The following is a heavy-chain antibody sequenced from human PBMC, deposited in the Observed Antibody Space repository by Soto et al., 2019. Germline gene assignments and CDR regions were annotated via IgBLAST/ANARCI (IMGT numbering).Heavy chain of an antibody. D-gene: IGHD2-2*01. J-gene: IGHJ6*03. CDR2: ISYDGSNK. V-gene: IGHV3-30*18. CDR3: AKDGHPAAPQVWGYYYYYYMDV. Sequence: GGSLRLSCAASGFTFSSYGMHWVRQAPGKGLEWVAVISYDGSNKYYADSVKGRFTISRDNSKNTLYLQMNSLRAEDTAVYYCAKDGHPAAPQVWGYYYYYYMDVWGKGTTVTVSS. CDR1: GFTFSSYG.